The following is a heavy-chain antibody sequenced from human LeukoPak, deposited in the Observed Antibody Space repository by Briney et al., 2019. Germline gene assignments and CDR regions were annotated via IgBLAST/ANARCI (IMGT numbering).Heavy chain of an antibody. D-gene: IGHD3-3*01. CDR1: GGSFSGYY. J-gene: IGHJ4*02. CDR3: ARSGRVFGVVIIHKLDY. V-gene: IGHV4-34*01. CDR2: INHSGST. Sequence: SETLSLTCAVYGGSFSGYYWSWIRQPPGKGLEWIGEINHSGSTNYNPSLKSRVTISVDTSKNQFSLKLSSVTAADTAVYYCARSGRVFGVVIIHKLDYWGQGTLVTVSS.